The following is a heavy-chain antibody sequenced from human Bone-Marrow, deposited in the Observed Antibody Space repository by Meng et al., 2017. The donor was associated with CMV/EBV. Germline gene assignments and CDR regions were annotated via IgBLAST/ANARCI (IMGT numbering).Heavy chain of an antibody. V-gene: IGHV1-2*02. CDR2: INPNSGGT. D-gene: IGHD3-10*01. J-gene: IGHJ5*02. CDR1: GYTFTGYY. CDR3: ARESITMVRGVSWFDP. Sequence: QVQLVQSGAEVKKPGASVKVSCKASGYTFTGYYMHWVQQAPGQGLEWMGWINPNSGGTNYAQKFQGRVTMTRDTSISTAYMELSRLRPDDTAVYYCARESITMVRGVSWFDPWGQGTLVTVSS.